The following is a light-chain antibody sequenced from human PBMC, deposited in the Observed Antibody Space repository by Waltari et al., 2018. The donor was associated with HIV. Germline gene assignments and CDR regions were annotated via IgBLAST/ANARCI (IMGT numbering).Light chain of an antibody. CDR3: QQFNSYPRFT. Sequence: AIQLTQSPSSLSASVGDRVTITCRASQGISSALAWYQQKPGKAPKLLIYDASSLESGVPSRFSGSGSGTDFTLTISSLQTEDFATYYCQQFNSYPRFTFGPGTKVDIK. J-gene: IGKJ3*01. V-gene: IGKV1-13*02. CDR1: QGISSA. CDR2: DAS.